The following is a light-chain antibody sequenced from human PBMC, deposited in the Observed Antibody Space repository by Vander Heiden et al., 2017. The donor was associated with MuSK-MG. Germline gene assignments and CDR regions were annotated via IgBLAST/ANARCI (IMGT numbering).Light chain of an antibody. Sequence: EIVLTQSPATLSLSPGERATLSCRASQNVDNYLAWYQQKPGQPPRLLIYDASTRAAGINARFSGSGYGTDFTLTISSLDPEDFAVYYCQQRNNGHPALTFGGGTKVEIK. J-gene: IGKJ4*01. CDR2: DAS. V-gene: IGKV3-11*01. CDR1: QNVDNY. CDR3: QQRNNGHPALT.